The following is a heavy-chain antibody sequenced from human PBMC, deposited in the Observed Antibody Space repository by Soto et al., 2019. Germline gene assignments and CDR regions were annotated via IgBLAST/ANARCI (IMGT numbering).Heavy chain of an antibody. Sequence: QVQLQESGPGLVKPSETLSLTCTVSGDSVSNYYWSWIRQPAGRGLEWIGRVYSRGATNYNPSLNGRVTMSVDTSRNQLSLRLSSVTAADTAIYYCTKGPNWNYYYNGVDVRGQGTAVTVSS. CDR1: GDSVSNYY. CDR3: TKGPNWNYYYNGVDV. V-gene: IGHV4-4*07. J-gene: IGHJ6*02. CDR2: VYSRGAT. D-gene: IGHD1-20*01.